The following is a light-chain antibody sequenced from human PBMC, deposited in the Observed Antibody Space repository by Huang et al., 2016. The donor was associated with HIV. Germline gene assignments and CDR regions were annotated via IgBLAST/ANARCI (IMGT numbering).Light chain of an antibody. Sequence: EIVMTQSPTTLSVSPGERATLSCRASQSVSRNLAWYQQKPGQAPRLLIYGASTRATGIPARFSGSGSGTEFTLTISSLQSEDFAVYYCQQYGNWPPWTFGQGTKVEIK. J-gene: IGKJ1*01. CDR2: GAS. V-gene: IGKV3-15*01. CDR3: QQYGNWPPWT. CDR1: QSVSRN.